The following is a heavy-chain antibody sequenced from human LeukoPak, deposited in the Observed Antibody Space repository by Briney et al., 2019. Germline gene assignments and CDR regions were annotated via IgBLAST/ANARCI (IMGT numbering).Heavy chain of an antibody. J-gene: IGHJ4*02. CDR2: IDYSGST. CDR3: AREGKLTGYFGGLGFNY. CDR1: GGSINSYY. D-gene: IGHD6-19*01. V-gene: IGHV4-59*01. Sequence: SETLSLTCTVSGGSINSYYWSWIGQPPGRGLEWVGNIDYSGSTIYNPALKSRVTVSVDTSKNQFSLNLTSVTAADTAVYYCAREGKLTGYFGGLGFNYWGQGILVTVSS.